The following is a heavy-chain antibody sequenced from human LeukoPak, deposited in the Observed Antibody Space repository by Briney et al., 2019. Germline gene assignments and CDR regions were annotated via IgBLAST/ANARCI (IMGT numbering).Heavy chain of an antibody. Sequence: GGSLRLSCAASGFTFSSYWMSWVRQAPGKGLEWVANIKQDGSEKYYVDSVKGRFTISRDNAKNSLYLQMNSLRAEDTAVYYCARNKFGLRFLEWSWDYWGQGTLVTVSS. V-gene: IGHV3-7*01. D-gene: IGHD3-3*01. CDR1: GFTFSSYW. J-gene: IGHJ4*02. CDR2: IKQDGSEK. CDR3: ARNKFGLRFLEWSWDY.